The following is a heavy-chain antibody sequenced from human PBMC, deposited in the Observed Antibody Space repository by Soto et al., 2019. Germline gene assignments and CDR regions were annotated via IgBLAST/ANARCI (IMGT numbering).Heavy chain of an antibody. D-gene: IGHD6-13*01. J-gene: IGHJ4*02. Sequence: SETLSLTCTVSAGSISSYYWSWIRQPPGKGLEWIGYIYYSGSTNYNPSLKSRVTISVDTSKNQFSLKLSSVTAADTAVYYCARVGSSSWYGGDYFDYWGQGTLVTVSS. V-gene: IGHV4-59*01. CDR1: AGSISSYY. CDR3: ARVGSSSWYGGDYFDY. CDR2: IYYSGST.